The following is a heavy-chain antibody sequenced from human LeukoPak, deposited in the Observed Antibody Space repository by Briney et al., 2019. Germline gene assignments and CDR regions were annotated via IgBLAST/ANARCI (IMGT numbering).Heavy chain of an antibody. CDR3: ATGRLVGATRGLDY. D-gene: IGHD1-26*01. V-gene: IGHV1-24*01. J-gene: IGHJ4*02. CDR2: FDPEDGET. CDR1: GYTITELS. Sequence: ASVKVSCKVSGYTITELSMHWVRQALGKGLEWMGGFDPEDGETIYAQKFQGRVTMTEDTSTDTAYMELSSLRSEDTAVYYCATGRLVGATRGLDYWGQGTLVTVSS.